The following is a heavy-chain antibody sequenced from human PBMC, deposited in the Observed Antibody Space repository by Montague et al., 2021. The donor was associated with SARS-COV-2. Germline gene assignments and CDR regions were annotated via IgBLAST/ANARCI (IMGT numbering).Heavy chain of an antibody. CDR3: ARDDPYCTNGVCYTGNWFDP. D-gene: IGHD2-8*01. Sequence: CAISGDSVSSNSAAWNWTRQSPSRGLEWQGRTYYRSKWYNDYAVSVKSRITINPDTSKNQFSLQLNSVTPEDTAVYYCARDDPYCTNGVCYTGNWFDPWGQGTLVTVSS. V-gene: IGHV6-1*01. CDR2: TYYRSKWYN. CDR1: GDSVSSNSAA. J-gene: IGHJ5*02.